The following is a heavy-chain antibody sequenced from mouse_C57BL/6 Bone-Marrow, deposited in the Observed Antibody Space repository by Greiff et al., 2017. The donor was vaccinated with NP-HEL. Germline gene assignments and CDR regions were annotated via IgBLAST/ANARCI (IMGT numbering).Heavy chain of an antibody. CDR2: IRSKSNNYAT. CDR1: GFSFNTYA. Sequence: EVQLVESGGGLVQPKGSLKLSCAASGFSFNTYAMNWVRQAPGKGLEWVARIRSKSNNYATYYADSVKDRFTISRDDSESMLYLQRNNLKTEDTAMYYCGRLSYGKSAYWGQGTLVTVSA. V-gene: IGHV10-1*01. D-gene: IGHD2-1*01. J-gene: IGHJ3*01. CDR3: GRLSYGKSAY.